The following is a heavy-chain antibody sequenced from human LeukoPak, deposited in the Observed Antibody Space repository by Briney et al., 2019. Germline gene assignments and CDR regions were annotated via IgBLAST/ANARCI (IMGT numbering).Heavy chain of an antibody. V-gene: IGHV3-7*03. J-gene: IGHJ4*02. CDR1: GFMFSSNW. Sequence: GVLRLSCAASGFMFSSNWMSWVRLAPGKGLEWVANIKEDGTETNYVDSVKGRFTISRDNAKNSLYLQMNSLRVEDTAVCYCAKEGRSLQTYWGQGTLVTVSS. CDR2: IKEDGTET. CDR3: AKEGRSLQTY. D-gene: IGHD5-24*01.